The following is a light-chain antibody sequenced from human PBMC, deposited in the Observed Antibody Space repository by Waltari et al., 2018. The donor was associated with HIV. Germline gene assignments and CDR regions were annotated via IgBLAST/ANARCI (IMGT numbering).Light chain of an antibody. J-gene: IGKJ3*01. Sequence: EIVLTQYPGTLSLSPGERATLSCRASQSVSSSYLAWYQQKPGQAPRLLIYATSSRATGIPDRFSGSGSGTDFTLTISRLEPEDFAVYYCQQYGSSLLFTFGPGTKVDIK. CDR2: ATS. CDR1: QSVSSSY. CDR3: QQYGSSLLFT. V-gene: IGKV3-20*01.